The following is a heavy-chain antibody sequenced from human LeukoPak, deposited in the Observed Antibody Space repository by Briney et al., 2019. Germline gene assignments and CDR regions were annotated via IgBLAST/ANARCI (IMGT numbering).Heavy chain of an antibody. V-gene: IGHV4-59*08. CDR1: GASMRTYY. CDR3: ARTNYYGSGSYYPDL. J-gene: IGHJ5*02. CDR2: IYHSGST. Sequence: SETLSLTCTVSGASMRTYYWSWIRQPPGKGLEWIGFIYHSGSTDYNPSLKSRGTVSVDTSKNQFSLKLSSVTAADTAVYYCARTNYYGSGSYYPDLWGQGTLVTVSS. D-gene: IGHD3-10*01.